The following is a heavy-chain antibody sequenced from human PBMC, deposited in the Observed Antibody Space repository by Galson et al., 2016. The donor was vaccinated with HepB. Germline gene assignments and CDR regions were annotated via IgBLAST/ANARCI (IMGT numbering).Heavy chain of an antibody. Sequence: SVKVSCKASGYTFINYYMHWVRQAPGQGLEWMGIGNPRTGSTSYAQKFQDRVTVTRDTSTSTVYMELSSLRSEDTAVYYCARDRGSNSLKGYGMYGWGQGTTVTVSS. J-gene: IGHJ6*02. D-gene: IGHD3-10*01. V-gene: IGHV1-46*01. CDR1: GYTFINYY. CDR2: GNPRTGST. CDR3: ARDRGSNSLKGYGMYG.